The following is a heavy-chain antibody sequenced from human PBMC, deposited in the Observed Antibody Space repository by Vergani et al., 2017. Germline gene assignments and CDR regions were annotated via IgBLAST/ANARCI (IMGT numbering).Heavy chain of an antibody. J-gene: IGHJ6*02. CDR2: ISSSSSTI. Sequence: EVQLVESGGGLVQPGGSLRLSCAASGFTFSSYSMNWVRQAPGKGLEWVSYISSSSSTIYYADSVKGRFTISRDNAKNTLYLQMNSLRAEDTAVYYCAKVPFPYYGMDVWGQGTTVTVSS. V-gene: IGHV3-48*01. CDR1: GFTFSSYS. CDR3: AKVPFPYYGMDV. D-gene: IGHD2/OR15-2a*01.